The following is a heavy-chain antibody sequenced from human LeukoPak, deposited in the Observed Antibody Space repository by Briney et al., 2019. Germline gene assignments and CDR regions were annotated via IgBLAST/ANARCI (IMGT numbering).Heavy chain of an antibody. J-gene: IGHJ3*02. D-gene: IGHD3-3*01. CDR1: GGSFSGYY. CDR3: ARGTQKTIFGVVITHAFDI. V-gene: IGHV4-34*01. CDR2: INHSGST. Sequence: PSETLSLTCAVYGGSFSGYYWSWIRQPPGKGLKWIGEINHSGSTNYNPSLKSRVTISVDTSKNQFSLKLSSVTAADTAVYYCARGTQKTIFGVVITHAFDIWGQGTMVTVSS.